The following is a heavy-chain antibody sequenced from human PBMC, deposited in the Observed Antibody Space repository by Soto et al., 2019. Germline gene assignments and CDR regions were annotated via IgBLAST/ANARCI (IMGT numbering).Heavy chain of an antibody. J-gene: IGHJ1*01. CDR2: ISTSGSTI. CDR3: ARQPPAVTPLYSPH. Sequence: EVQLVESGGGLVQPGGSLRLSCAASGFTFSSYSMNWLRQAPGKGLEWVSYISTSGSTIYYADSVKGRFTISRDNAKNSMYMQMNRLRAEDTDVYYCARQPPAVTPLYSPHWGQGTLVTVSS. CDR1: GFTFSSYS. V-gene: IGHV3-48*01. D-gene: IGHD4-17*01.